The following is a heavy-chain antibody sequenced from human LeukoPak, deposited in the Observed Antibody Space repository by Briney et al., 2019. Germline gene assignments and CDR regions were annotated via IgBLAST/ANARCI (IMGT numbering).Heavy chain of an antibody. J-gene: IGHJ4*02. V-gene: IGHV3-64*01. CDR3: ARGITFGGVIGPPDY. Sequence: GGSLRLSCAASGFTFSSYAMHWVRQAPGKGLEYVSAISSNGGSTYYANSVKGRFTISRDNSKNTLYLQMGSLRAEDMAVYYCARGITFGGVIGPPDYWGQGTLVTVSS. CDR1: GFTFSSYA. D-gene: IGHD3-16*02. CDR2: ISSNGGST.